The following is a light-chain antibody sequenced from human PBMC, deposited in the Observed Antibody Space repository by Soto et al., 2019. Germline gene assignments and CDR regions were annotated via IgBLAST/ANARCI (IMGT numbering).Light chain of an antibody. CDR1: QSIRSW. Sequence: DIQMTQSPSTLSASVGDRVTITCRASQSIRSWLAWYQQKPGKAPKLLMYQASSLQSGVPSRFSGSGSGTEFTLTISSLQPDDFVTYYCQQYNSNSPTFGQGTKVDIK. CDR2: QAS. CDR3: QQYNSNSPT. V-gene: IGKV1-5*03. J-gene: IGKJ1*01.